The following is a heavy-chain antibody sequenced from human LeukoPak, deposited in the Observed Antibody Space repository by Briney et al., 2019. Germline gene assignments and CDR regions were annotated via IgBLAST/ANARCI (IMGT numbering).Heavy chain of an antibody. J-gene: IGHJ6*03. V-gene: IGHV3-43D*03. CDR1: GFTFDDYA. D-gene: IGHD6-6*01. CDR3: AKDSRSSSSFNHYMDV. CDR2: ISWDGGST. Sequence: GGSLRLSCAASGFTFDDYAMHWVRQAPGKGLEWVSLISWDGGSTYYADSVKGRFTISRDNSKNSLYLQMNSLRAEDTALYYCAKDSRSSSSFNHYMDVWGKGTTVTVPS.